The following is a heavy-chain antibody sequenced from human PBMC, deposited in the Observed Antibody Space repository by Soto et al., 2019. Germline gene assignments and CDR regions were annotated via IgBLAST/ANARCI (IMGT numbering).Heavy chain of an antibody. CDR1: GGSISSYY. CDR2: IYYSGST. CDR3: ARAYGGYDDY. Sequence: SETLSLTCTVSGGSISSYYWSWIRQPPGKGLEWIGYIYYSGSTNYNPSLKSRVTISVDTSKNQFSLKLSSVTAADTALYYCARAYGGYDDYWGQGALVTGSS. D-gene: IGHD5-12*01. V-gene: IGHV4-59*01. J-gene: IGHJ4*02.